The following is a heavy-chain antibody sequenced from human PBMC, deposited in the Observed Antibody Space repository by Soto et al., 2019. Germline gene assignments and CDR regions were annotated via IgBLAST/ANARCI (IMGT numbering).Heavy chain of an antibody. J-gene: IGHJ3*02. Sequence: PGGSLRLSCAASGFTFSSYGMHWVRQAPGKGLEWVAVIWYDGSNKYYADSVKGRFTISRDNSKNTLYLQMNSLRAEDTAVYYCARRWGYGAFHIWGQGTMVTVSS. CDR3: ARRWGYGAFHI. CDR2: IWYDGSNK. V-gene: IGHV3-33*01. D-gene: IGHD3-16*01. CDR1: GFTFSSYG.